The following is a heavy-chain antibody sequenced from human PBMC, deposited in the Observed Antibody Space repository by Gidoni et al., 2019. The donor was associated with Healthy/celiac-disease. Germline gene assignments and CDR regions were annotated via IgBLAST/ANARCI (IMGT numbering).Heavy chain of an antibody. V-gene: IGHV3-23*01. Sequence: VQLLESGGGLVQSGGSLSLSCAASGFIFSYSALSWVSQAPGKGLEWVSAISNGGGSTYYADSVKGRFTISRDNSKNMLYLQMNSLRAEDTAVYYCTKVQRYGSGSYHPGYFDYWGQGTLVAVSS. D-gene: IGHD3-10*01. CDR2: ISNGGGST. J-gene: IGHJ4*02. CDR3: TKVQRYGSGSYHPGYFDY. CDR1: GFIFSYSA.